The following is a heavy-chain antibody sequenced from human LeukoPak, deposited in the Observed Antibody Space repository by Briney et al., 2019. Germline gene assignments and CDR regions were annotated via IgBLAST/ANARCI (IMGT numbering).Heavy chain of an antibody. CDR2: IRSKPNSYTT. CDR1: GFAFSGFY. J-gene: IGHJ4*02. V-gene: IGHV3-73*01. CDR3: TRQDCSGGSCSYVDY. D-gene: IGHD2-15*01. Sequence: GGSLRLSCAASGFAFSGFYMHWVRQASGRGLEWVGLIRSKPNSYTTVYAASVKGRFTISRDDSKSTAYLQMNSLKAEDTAVYYYTRQDCSGGSCSYVDYWGQGTLVTVSS.